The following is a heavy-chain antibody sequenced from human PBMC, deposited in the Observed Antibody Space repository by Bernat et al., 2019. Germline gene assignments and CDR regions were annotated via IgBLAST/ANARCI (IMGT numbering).Heavy chain of an antibody. CDR3: ARADYGDYGGHFDY. CDR1: GVSFSGYY. V-gene: IGHV4-34*01. CDR2: INHSGST. D-gene: IGHD4-17*01. Sequence: QVQLQQWGAGLLKPSETLSLTCAVYGVSFSGYYCSWIRQHPEKELECIGEINHSGSTNYNPSLKSRVTISVDTSKNQFSLKLSSVTAADTAVYYCARADYGDYGGHFDYWGQGTLVTVSS. J-gene: IGHJ4*02.